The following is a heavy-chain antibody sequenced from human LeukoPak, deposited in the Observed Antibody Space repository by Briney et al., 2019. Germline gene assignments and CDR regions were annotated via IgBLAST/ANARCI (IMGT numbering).Heavy chain of an antibody. CDR1: GGSFSGYY. CDR3: ARGRLGTMVRGGYYYYGMDV. J-gene: IGHJ6*02. CDR2: INHSGST. D-gene: IGHD3-10*01. V-gene: IGHV4-34*01. Sequence: PSETLSLTCAVYGGSFSGYYWSWIRQPPGEGPEWIGEINHSGSTNYNPSLKSRVTISVDTSKNQFSLKLSSVTAADTAVYYCARGRLGTMVRGGYYYYGMDVWGQGTTVTVSS.